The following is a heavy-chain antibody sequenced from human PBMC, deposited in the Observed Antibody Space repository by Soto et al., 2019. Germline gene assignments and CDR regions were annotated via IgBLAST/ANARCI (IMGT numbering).Heavy chain of an antibody. CDR3: ARELSSWYGGNWFDP. V-gene: IGHV1-3*01. J-gene: IGHJ5*02. CDR1: GNTFTSYA. CDR2: INAGNGNT. Sequence: QVQLVQSGAEVKKPGASMKVSCKASGNTFTSYAMHWVRQAPGQRLEWMGWINAGNGNTKYSQKFQGRVTITRDTSASTAYMELSSLRSEDTAVYYCARELSSWYGGNWFDPWGQGTLVTVSS. D-gene: IGHD6-13*01.